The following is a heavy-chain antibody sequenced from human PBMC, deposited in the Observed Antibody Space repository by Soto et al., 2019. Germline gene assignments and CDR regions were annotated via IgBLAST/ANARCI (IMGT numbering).Heavy chain of an antibody. J-gene: IGHJ3*02. CDR2: INPNSGGT. Sequence: ASVKVSCKASGYTFTGYYMHWVRQAPGQGLEWMGWINPNSGGTNYAQKFQGWVTMTRDTSISTAYMELSRLRSDDTAVYYCARKDRTYCSGGSCYSALAFDIWGQGTMVTVSS. CDR3: ARKDRTYCSGGSCYSALAFDI. D-gene: IGHD2-15*01. V-gene: IGHV1-2*04. CDR1: GYTFTGYY.